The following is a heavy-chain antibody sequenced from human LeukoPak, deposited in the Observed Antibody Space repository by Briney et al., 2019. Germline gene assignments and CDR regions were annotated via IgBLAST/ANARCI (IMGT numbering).Heavy chain of an antibody. J-gene: IGHJ4*02. V-gene: IGHV3-15*01. CDR2: IKSKTDGGTT. CDR3: TTDQWGYSYGIFDY. CDR1: GFTFSNAW. Sequence: GGSLRLSCAASGFTFSNAWMSWVRQAPGKGLEWVGHIKSKTDGGTTDYAAPVKGRFTISRDDSKNTLYLQMNSLKTEDTAVYYCTTDQWGYSYGIFDYWGQGTLVTVSS. D-gene: IGHD5-18*01.